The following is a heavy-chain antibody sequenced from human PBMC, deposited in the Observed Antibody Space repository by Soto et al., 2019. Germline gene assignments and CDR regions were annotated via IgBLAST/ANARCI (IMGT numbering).Heavy chain of an antibody. D-gene: IGHD2-8*01. CDR1: GFTFSDST. Sequence: PGGSLRLSCAASGFTFSDSTMHWVRQASGKGLEWVGRIRDKTNNYATSYAASVRGRFTISRDDSKNTVYLQMNGLKTDDTAVYYCSRLYCSNGVCFDWGQGSLVTVSS. V-gene: IGHV3-73*01. CDR3: SRLYCSNGVCFD. J-gene: IGHJ4*02. CDR2: IRDKTNNYAT.